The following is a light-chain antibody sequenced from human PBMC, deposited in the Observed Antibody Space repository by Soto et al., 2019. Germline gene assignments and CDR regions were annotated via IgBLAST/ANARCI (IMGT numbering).Light chain of an antibody. CDR2: AAS. J-gene: IGKJ1*01. CDR1: QSISTY. CDR3: QQSFRSPWT. Sequence: DIQMTQSPSSLSASVGDRVTITCRASQSISTYLNWYQQKPGKAPKLLIYAASSFQSGVPSRFSGSGSGTDFTLTISSLRPEDFATYYCQQSFRSPWTFGPGTKVEIK. V-gene: IGKV1-39*01.